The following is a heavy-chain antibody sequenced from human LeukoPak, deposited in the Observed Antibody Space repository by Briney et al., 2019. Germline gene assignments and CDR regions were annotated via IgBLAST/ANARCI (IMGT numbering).Heavy chain of an antibody. CDR3: ARGGGNFDY. V-gene: IGHV3-21*01. CDR2: IGSTSTYI. D-gene: IGHD2-15*01. Sequence: TGGSLRLSCAASEFTFSSYTTNWVRQAPGKGLEWVSSIGSTSTYISYADSVKGRFTISRDNAKNSLYLQMNSLRAEDTAVYYCARGGGNFDYWGQGTLVTVSS. CDR1: EFTFSSYT. J-gene: IGHJ4*02.